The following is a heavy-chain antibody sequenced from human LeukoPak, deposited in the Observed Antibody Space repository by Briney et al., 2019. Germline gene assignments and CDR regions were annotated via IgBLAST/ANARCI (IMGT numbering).Heavy chain of an antibody. V-gene: IGHV3-21*01. Sequence: GGSLRLSCAASGFTFSSYSMNWVRQAPGKGLEWGSFISSSSTYIYCADSVKGRFTISRDDAKNSLYLQMSSLRADDTAVYYCARDRVVSGRFGEVASWGQGTLVTVSS. J-gene: IGHJ5*01. CDR3: ARDRVVSGRFGEVAS. CDR1: GFTFSSYS. D-gene: IGHD3-10*01. CDR2: ISSSSTYI.